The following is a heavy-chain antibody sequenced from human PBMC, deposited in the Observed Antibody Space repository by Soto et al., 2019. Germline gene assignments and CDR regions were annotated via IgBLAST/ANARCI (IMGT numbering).Heavy chain of an antibody. D-gene: IGHD6-19*01. Sequence: QVQLQESGPGLVKPSGTLSLTCAVSGDSVTSNVWWSWVRQPPGKGLEWIGEAYHNGHTDYNPSLKSRVTMSVDTSKNEFSLKLTSLTAADTAIYYCARDAAVPGESDRFDYWGQGTLVTVSS. CDR1: GDSVTSNVW. CDR2: AYHNGHT. J-gene: IGHJ4*02. V-gene: IGHV4-4*02. CDR3: ARDAAVPGESDRFDY.